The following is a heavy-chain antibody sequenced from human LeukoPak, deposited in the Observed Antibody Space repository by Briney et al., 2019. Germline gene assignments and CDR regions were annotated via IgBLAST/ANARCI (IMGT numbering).Heavy chain of an antibody. CDR1: GGTFSSYA. V-gene: IGHV1-69*05. Sequence: SVKVSCKASGGTFSSYAISWVRQAPGQGLEWMGGIIPIFGTANYAQKFQGRVTITTDESTSTAYMELSSLRSEDTAVYYCARLPYCSSTSCYTGYWGQGTQVTVSS. D-gene: IGHD2-2*02. CDR2: IIPIFGTA. J-gene: IGHJ4*02. CDR3: ARLPYCSSTSCYTGY.